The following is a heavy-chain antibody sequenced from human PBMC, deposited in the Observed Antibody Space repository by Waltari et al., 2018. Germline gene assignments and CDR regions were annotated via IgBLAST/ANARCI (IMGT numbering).Heavy chain of an antibody. V-gene: IGHV1-69*02. CDR1: GGTFSSYT. D-gene: IGHD4-4*01. CDR3: ARYGGYSNYPYCMDV. J-gene: IGHJ6*02. Sequence: QVQLVQSGAEVKKPGSSVKVSCKASGGTFSSYTISWVRKAPGQGREWMGRIVPILGIANYAQKFQGRVTLTADKSSSTAYMELSSLRSEDTAVYYCARYGGYSNYPYCMDVWGQETTVTVSS. CDR2: IVPILGIA.